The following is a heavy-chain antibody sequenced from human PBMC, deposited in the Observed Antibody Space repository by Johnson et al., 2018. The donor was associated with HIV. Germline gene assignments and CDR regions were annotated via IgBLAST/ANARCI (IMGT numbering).Heavy chain of an antibody. CDR1: GFTVSSNY. CDR2: ISYDGSNK. CDR3: AKDARPEGGSDSSGYPIHDAFDI. D-gene: IGHD3-22*01. Sequence: QVQLVESGGGLVQPGGSLRLSCAASGFTVSSNYMSWVRQAPGKGLEWVAVISYDGSNKYYADSVKGRFTISRDNSKNTLYLQMNSLSAEDTAVYYCAKDARPEGGSDSSGYPIHDAFDIWGQGTMVTVSS. V-gene: IGHV3-30*18. J-gene: IGHJ3*02.